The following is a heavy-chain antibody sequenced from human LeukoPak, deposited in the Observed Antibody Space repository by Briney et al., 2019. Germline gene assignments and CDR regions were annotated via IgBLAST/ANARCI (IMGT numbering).Heavy chain of an antibody. Sequence: SETLSLTCAVYGGSFSGYYWSWIRQPPGKGLEWIGEINHSGSTNYNPSLKGQVTISVDTSKNQFSLKLSSVTAADTAVYYCARGEWELGYWGQGTLVTVSS. CDR2: INHSGST. V-gene: IGHV4-34*01. D-gene: IGHD1-26*01. CDR3: ARGEWELGY. CDR1: GGSFSGYY. J-gene: IGHJ4*02.